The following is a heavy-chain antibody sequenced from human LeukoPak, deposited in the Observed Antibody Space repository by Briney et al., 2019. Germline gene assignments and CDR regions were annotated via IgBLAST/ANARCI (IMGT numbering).Heavy chain of an antibody. D-gene: IGHD3-22*01. J-gene: IGHJ4*02. V-gene: IGHV3-15*01. CDR1: GFTFSNAW. CDR2: IKSKTDGGTT. Sequence: PGGSLRLSCAASGFTFSNAWMSWVRQAPGKGLEWVGRIKSKTDGGTTDYAAPVKGRFTISRDDSKNTLYLQMNSLKTEDTAVYYCTLTYYYASSGFDYWGQGTLVTVSS. CDR3: TLTYYYASSGFDY.